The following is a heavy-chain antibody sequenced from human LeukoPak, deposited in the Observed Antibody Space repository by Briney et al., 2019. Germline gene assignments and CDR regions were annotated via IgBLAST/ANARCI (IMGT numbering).Heavy chain of an antibody. J-gene: IGHJ4*02. D-gene: IGHD3-22*01. CDR2: INVNSGST. CDR3: ARDGGQYYYDSSGYADY. V-gene: IGHV1-2*02. Sequence: GASVKVSCKASRYTVKRYYIHWVRQAPGQGLEWMGWINVNSGSTNYAQGFPGRVTMNRDTYISTVYMEMRRLRSDDTAVYYCARDGGQYYYDSSGYADYWGQGTMVTVSS. CDR1: RYTVKRYY.